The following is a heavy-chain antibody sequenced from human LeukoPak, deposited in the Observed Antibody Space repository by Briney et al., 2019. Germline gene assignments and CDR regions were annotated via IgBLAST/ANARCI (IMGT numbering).Heavy chain of an antibody. CDR1: GFTFSSYG. J-gene: IGHJ4*02. Sequence: GRSLRLSCAASGFTFSSYGMHWVRQAPGKGLEWVAVIWYDGSNKYYADSVKGRFTISRDNSKNTLYLQMNSLRAEDTAVYYCASQGDTAMGPSDYWGQGTLVTVSS. CDR3: ASQGDTAMGPSDY. D-gene: IGHD5-18*01. CDR2: IWYDGSNK. V-gene: IGHV3-33*01.